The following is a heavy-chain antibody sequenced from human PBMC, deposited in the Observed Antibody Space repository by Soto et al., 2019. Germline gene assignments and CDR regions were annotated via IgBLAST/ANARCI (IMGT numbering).Heavy chain of an antibody. CDR1: GFTFSSYA. V-gene: IGHV3-23*01. Sequence: PVGSLRLSCAASGFTFSSYAMSWVRQAPGKGLEWVSAISGSGGSTYYADSVKGRFTISRDNSKNTLYLQMNSLRAEDTAVYYCAKGRGSYSYYYGMDVWGQGTTVTVSS. J-gene: IGHJ6*02. CDR3: AKGRGSYSYYYGMDV. D-gene: IGHD1-26*01. CDR2: ISGSGGST.